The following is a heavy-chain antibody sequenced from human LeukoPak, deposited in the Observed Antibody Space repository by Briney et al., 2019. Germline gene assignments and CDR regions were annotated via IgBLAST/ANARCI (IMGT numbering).Heavy chain of an antibody. CDR2: INTNTGNP. V-gene: IGHV7-4-1*02. Sequence: GASVKVSCKASGGTFSSYAISWVRQAPGQGLEWMGWINTNTGNPTYAQGFTGRSVFSLDTSVSTAYLQISSLKAEDTAVYYCARATYYYDSSGGYYFDYWGQGTLVTVSS. CDR1: GGTFSSYA. D-gene: IGHD3-22*01. CDR3: ARATYYYDSSGGYYFDY. J-gene: IGHJ4*02.